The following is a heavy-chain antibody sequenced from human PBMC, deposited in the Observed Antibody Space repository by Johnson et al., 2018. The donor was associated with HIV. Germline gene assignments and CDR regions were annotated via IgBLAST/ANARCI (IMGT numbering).Heavy chain of an antibody. D-gene: IGHD1-26*01. Sequence: QMLLVESGGGLVKPGGSLRLSCAASGFTFSSYGMHWVRQAPGKGLQWVAFIRYDGSNKYYADSVKGRFTISRDNSKNTLYLQMNSLRAEDTAVYYCAKGRLVGATTYDAFDIWGQGTMVTVSS. V-gene: IGHV3-30*02. CDR3: AKGRLVGATTYDAFDI. J-gene: IGHJ3*02. CDR1: GFTFSSYG. CDR2: IRYDGSNK.